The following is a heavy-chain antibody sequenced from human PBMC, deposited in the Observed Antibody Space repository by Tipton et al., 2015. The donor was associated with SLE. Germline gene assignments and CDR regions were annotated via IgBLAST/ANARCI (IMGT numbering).Heavy chain of an antibody. D-gene: IGHD6-13*01. V-gene: IGHV3-30*04. Sequence: SLRLSCAASGFTFSSYTMHWVRQAPGKGLEWVALILYDGSYRYYADSVKGRFTISRDDSKNTLYLQMNSLRAEDTAVFYCAREAPGQQLGAFDIWGQGTMVTVSS. CDR1: GFTFSSYT. J-gene: IGHJ3*02. CDR2: ILYDGSYR. CDR3: AREAPGQQLGAFDI.